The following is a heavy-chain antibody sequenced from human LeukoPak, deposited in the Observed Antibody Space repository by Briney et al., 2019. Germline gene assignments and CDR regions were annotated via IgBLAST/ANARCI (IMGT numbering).Heavy chain of an antibody. Sequence: SETLSLTCAVYGGSFSGYYWSWIRQPPGKGLKWMGEINHSGSTNYNPSLKSRVTISVDTSKNQFSLKLSSVTAADTAVYYCARGGGYNSRPFDYWGQGTLVTVSS. CDR3: ARGGGYNSRPFDY. J-gene: IGHJ4*02. D-gene: IGHD5-24*01. V-gene: IGHV4-34*01. CDR2: INHSGST. CDR1: GGSFSGYY.